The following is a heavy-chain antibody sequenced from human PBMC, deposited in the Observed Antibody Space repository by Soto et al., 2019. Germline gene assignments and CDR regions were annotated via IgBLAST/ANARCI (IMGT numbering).Heavy chain of an antibody. J-gene: IGHJ6*02. CDR3: ARRRYSGYDSYYYYYGMDV. V-gene: IGHV1-69*13. D-gene: IGHD5-12*01. CDR1: GGTFSSYA. Sequence: SVKVSCKASGGTFSSYAISWVRQAPGQGLERMGGIIPIFGTANYAQKFQGRVTITADESTSTAYMELSSLRSEDTAVYYCARRRYSGYDSYYYYYGMDVWGQGTTVTVSS. CDR2: IIPIFGTA.